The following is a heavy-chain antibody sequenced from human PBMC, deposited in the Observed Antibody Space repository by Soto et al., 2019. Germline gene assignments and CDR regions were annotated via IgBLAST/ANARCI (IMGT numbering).Heavy chain of an antibody. CDR3: TRGGYCSSTSCHSDYYGMDV. V-gene: IGHV3-72*01. D-gene: IGHD2-2*01. CDR1: GFTFSDHY. CDR2: IRNKANSYTT. J-gene: IGHJ6*02. Sequence: EVQLVESGGGLVQPGGSLRLSCEASGFTFSDHYMDWVRQAPGKGLDWVGRIRNKANSYTTEYAASVKGRFTISRDDSKNSLYLQMNSLKTEDTAVYYCTRGGYCSSTSCHSDYYGMDVWGQGTTVTVSS.